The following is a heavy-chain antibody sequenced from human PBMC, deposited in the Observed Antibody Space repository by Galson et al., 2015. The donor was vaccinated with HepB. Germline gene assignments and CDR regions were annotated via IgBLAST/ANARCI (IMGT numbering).Heavy chain of an antibody. J-gene: IGHJ3*01. V-gene: IGHV1-18*01. CDR3: AQFGVVIPDAFDL. CDR2: ISAYNGNT. CDR1: GYTFTSYG. Sequence: SVKVSCKASGYTFTSYGISWVRQAPGQGLEWMGWISAYNGNTNYAQKLQGRVTMTTDTSTSIAYMELRSLRSDDTAVYYCAQFGVVIPDAFDLWGQGTMVTVSS. D-gene: IGHD3-3*01.